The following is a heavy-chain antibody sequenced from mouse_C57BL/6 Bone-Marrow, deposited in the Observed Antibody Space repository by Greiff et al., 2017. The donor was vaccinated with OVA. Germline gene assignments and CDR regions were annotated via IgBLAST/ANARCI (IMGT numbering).Heavy chain of an antibody. Sequence: QVQLQQPGAELVKPGASVKMSCKASGYTFTSYCITWVKQRPGQGLEWIGDIYPGSGSTNYNEKFKSKATLTVVTSSSTAYMQLSSLTSYDSAVYYCARSGGSSRWFAYWGQGTLVTVSA. V-gene: IGHV1-55*01. CDR2: IYPGSGST. D-gene: IGHD1-1*01. J-gene: IGHJ3*01. CDR3: ARSGGSSRWFAY. CDR1: GYTFTSYC.